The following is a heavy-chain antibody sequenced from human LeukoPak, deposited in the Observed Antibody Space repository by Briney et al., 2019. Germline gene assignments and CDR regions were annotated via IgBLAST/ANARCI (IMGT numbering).Heavy chain of an antibody. D-gene: IGHD4-23*01. V-gene: IGHV4-34*01. CDR3: ASTVVNY. CDR1: GGSFSGYY. J-gene: IGHJ4*02. CDR2: INHSGST. Sequence: SETLSLTCAVYGGSFSGYYWSWIRQPPGKGLEWIGEINHSGSTNYNPSLKSRVTISVDTSKNQFPLKLSSVTAADTAVYYCASTVVNYWGQGTLVTVSS.